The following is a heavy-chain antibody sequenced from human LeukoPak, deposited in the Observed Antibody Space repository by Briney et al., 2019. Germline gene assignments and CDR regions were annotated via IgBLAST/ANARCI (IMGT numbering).Heavy chain of an antibody. D-gene: IGHD3-16*01. Sequence: SETLSLTCTVSGGSISSGGYYWSWIRQHPGKGLEWIGYIYYSGSTNYNPSLKSRVTISVDTSKNQFSLKLSSVTAADTAVYYCARVGGTNYYYYGMDVWGQGTTVTVSS. V-gene: IGHV4-61*08. J-gene: IGHJ6*02. CDR2: IYYSGST. CDR1: GGSISSGGYY. CDR3: ARVGGTNYYYYGMDV.